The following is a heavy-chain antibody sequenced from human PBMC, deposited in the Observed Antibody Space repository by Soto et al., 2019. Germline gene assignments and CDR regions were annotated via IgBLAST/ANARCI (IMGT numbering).Heavy chain of an antibody. D-gene: IGHD4-17*01. CDR2: IYYSGST. CDR1: GGSISRSSYY. J-gene: IGHJ6*02. V-gene: IGHV4-39*01. CDR3: RVWDGDASFYYYYGMDV. Sequence: QLQLQESGPGLVKPSETLSLPCSVSGGSISRSSYYWGWFRQPPGKGLEWIGSIYYSGSTYYNPSLKGRPTISVDTSQNQCSLQLSSVTAADTAVYYCRVWDGDASFYYYYGMDVWGQGTTVTVSS.